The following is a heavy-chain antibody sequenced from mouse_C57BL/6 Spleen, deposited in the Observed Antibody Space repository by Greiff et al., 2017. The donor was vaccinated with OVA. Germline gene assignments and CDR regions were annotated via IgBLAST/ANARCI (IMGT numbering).Heavy chain of an antibody. V-gene: IGHV1-19*01. CDR3: AKEVPDYYGSSGYFDV. Sequence: VQLKQSGPVLVKPGASVKMSCKASGYTFTDYYMNWVKQSHGKSLEWIGVINPYNGGTSYNQKFKGKATLTVDKSSSTAYMELNSLTSEDSAVYYCAKEVPDYYGSSGYFDVWGTGTTVTVSS. CDR2: INPYNGGT. J-gene: IGHJ1*03. CDR1: GYTFTDYY. D-gene: IGHD1-1*01.